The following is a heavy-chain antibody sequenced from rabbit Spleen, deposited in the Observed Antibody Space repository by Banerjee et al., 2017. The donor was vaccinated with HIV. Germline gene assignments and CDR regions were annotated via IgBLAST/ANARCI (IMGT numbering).Heavy chain of an antibody. J-gene: IGHJ6*01. CDR2: INAVTGKA. D-gene: IGHD8-1*01. CDR3: ARDTGSSFSSYGMDL. Sequence: QEQLVESGGGLVKPEGSLKLSCTASGFSFSNKAVMCRVRQTPGKGLEWIACINAVTGKAVYATWAKGRFTFSKTSSTTVTLQMTSLTVADTATYFCARDTGSSFSSYGMDLWGQGTLVTVS. V-gene: IGHV1S45*01. CDR1: GFSFSNKAV.